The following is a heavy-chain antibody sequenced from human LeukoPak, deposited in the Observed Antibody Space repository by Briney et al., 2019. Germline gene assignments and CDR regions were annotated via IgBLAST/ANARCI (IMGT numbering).Heavy chain of an antibody. Sequence: HPGGSLRLSCAASGFTVSSNYMSWVRQAPGKGLEWVSVIYSGGSTYYADSVKGRFTISRDNSKNTLYLQMNSLRAEDTAVYYCAKVASIVVVVAAIFDYWGQGTLVTVSS. CDR3: AKVASIVVVVAAIFDY. V-gene: IGHV3-66*01. CDR1: GFTVSSNY. D-gene: IGHD2-15*01. CDR2: IYSGGST. J-gene: IGHJ4*02.